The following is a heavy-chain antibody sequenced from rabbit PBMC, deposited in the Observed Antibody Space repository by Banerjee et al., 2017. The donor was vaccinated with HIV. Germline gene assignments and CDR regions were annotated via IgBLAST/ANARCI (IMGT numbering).Heavy chain of an antibody. CDR1: GSDISSYYY. D-gene: IGHD1-1*01. CDR3: ARSGGSVYGANL. J-gene: IGHJ4*01. Sequence: QEQLEESGGGLVQPEGSLTLTCTASGSDISSYYYMCWVRQAPGKGLELIACIYAGSSGSTWYASWAKGRFTISKTSSTTVTLQMTSLTAADTATYFCARSGGSVYGANLWGPGTLVTVS. V-gene: IGHV1S45*01. CDR2: IYAGSSGST.